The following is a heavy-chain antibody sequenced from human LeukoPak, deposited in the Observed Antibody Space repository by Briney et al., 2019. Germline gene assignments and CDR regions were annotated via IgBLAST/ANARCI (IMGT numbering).Heavy chain of an antibody. CDR3: ARVSYDSSGIDY. D-gene: IGHD3-22*01. CDR2: IHYSGST. CDR1: GGSISSYY. V-gene: IGHV4-59*01. Sequence: SETLSLTCTVSGGSISSYYWSWIRPPPGKGLEWIGYIHYSGSTNYNPSLKRRVTISVDTSKNQFSLKLSSVTAADTAVYYCARVSYDSSGIDYWGQGTLVTVSS. J-gene: IGHJ4*02.